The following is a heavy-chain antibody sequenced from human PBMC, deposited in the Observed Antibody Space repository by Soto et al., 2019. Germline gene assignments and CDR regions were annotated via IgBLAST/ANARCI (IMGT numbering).Heavy chain of an antibody. Sequence: KSGGSLRLSCAASGFTFSSYSMNWVRQAPGKGLEWVSSISSSSSYIYYADSVKGRFTISRDNAKNSLYLQMNSLRAEDTAVYYWARDLRGYGDYFFDYWGQGTLFTVSS. CDR1: GFTFSSYS. CDR3: ARDLRGYGDYFFDY. V-gene: IGHV3-21*01. D-gene: IGHD4-17*01. J-gene: IGHJ4*02. CDR2: ISSSSSYI.